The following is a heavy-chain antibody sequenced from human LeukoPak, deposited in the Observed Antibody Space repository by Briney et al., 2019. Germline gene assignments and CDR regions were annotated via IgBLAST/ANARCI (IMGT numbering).Heavy chain of an antibody. Sequence: GGSLRLSCAASGFTFSSYAMHWVRQAPGKGLEWVAVISYDGSNKYYADSVKGRFTISRDNAKNSLYLQMNSLRAEDTAVYYCARAEGWYPPDYWGQGTLVTVSS. J-gene: IGHJ4*02. D-gene: IGHD6-19*01. CDR3: ARAEGWYPPDY. V-gene: IGHV3-30*04. CDR2: ISYDGSNK. CDR1: GFTFSSYA.